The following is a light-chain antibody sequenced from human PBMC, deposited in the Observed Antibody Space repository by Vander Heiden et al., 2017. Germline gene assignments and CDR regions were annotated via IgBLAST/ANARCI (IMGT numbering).Light chain of an antibody. J-gene: IGLJ1*01. CDR1: SGSVSTNFY. V-gene: IGLV8-61*01. CDR3: VLVMGSGIRV. CDR2: NTN. Sequence: QTVVTQEPSFSVSPGGTVTLTCGLSSGSVSTNFYPSWYQQTPGQAPRTLIYNTNIRSSGVPDRFSGSISGNKAALTITGAQADDESDYYCVLVMGSGIRVFGTGTKVTVL.